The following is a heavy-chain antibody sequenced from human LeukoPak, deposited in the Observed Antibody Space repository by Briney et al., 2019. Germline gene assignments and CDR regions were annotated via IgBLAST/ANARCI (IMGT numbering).Heavy chain of an antibody. V-gene: IGHV3-21*01. CDR1: GLTFSTST. J-gene: IGHJ5*02. Sequence: GGSLRLSCAASGLTFSTSTMNWVRQAPGKGLEWVSTISSITSYIYYADSVKGRSTISRDNAKNSLYLQMNSLRAEDTAVYYCARSGGSGSYINWFDPWGQGTLVTVSS. CDR3: ARSGGSGSYINWFDP. CDR2: ISSITSYI. D-gene: IGHD3-10*01.